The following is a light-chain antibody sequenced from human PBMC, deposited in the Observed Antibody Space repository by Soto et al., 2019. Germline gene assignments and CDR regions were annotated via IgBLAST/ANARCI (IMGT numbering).Light chain of an antibody. CDR2: AAS. Sequence: DIHMTQSPSTLSASVGYRFTITCRASQGISSYLAWYQQKPGKAPKLLIYAASTLQSGVPSRFSGSGSGTEFTLTIGGLQPDDFATYFCQQFNSYPITFGQGTRLEIK. J-gene: IGKJ5*01. CDR3: QQFNSYPIT. CDR1: QGISSY. V-gene: IGKV1-9*01.